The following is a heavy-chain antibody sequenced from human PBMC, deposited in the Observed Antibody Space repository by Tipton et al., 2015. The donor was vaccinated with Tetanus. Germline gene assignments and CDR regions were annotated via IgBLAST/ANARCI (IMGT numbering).Heavy chain of an antibody. CDR1: GFTFSSYA. V-gene: IGHV3-23*01. J-gene: IGHJ4*02. Sequence: GSLRLSCAASGFTFSSYAVSWVRQAPGKGLEWVSSLSGSGDNTYYVDSVRGRFTISRDNSKNTLYLQMNSLRAEDSAVYYCARRQVEGGAHFDHWGQGTLVTVSS. CDR3: ARRQVEGGAHFDH. D-gene: IGHD3-16*01. CDR2: LSGSGDNT.